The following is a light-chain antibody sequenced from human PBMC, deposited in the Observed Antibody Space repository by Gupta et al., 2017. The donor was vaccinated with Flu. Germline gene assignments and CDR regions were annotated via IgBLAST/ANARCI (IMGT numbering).Light chain of an antibody. J-gene: IGLJ3*02. V-gene: IGLV3-25*02. CDR3: QSTDTSVSSWV. CDR2: KDT. CDR1: ALPKQY. Sequence: SSELTQPLSVSVSPGQTSRLTWFGDALPKQYVYWYQQKPGQAPMLVICKDTERPSGIPDRFSGSTSGTTVTLTISGVQAEDEADYYCQSTDTSVSSWVFGGGTKLTVL.